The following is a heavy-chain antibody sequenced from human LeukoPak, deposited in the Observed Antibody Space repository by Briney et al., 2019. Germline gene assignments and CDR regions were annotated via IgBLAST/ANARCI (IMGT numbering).Heavy chain of an antibody. CDR1: GGSISSSSYY. J-gene: IGHJ3*02. CDR3: ACWGAYDSSGYFIDAFDI. Sequence: SETLSLTCTVSGGSISSSSYYWGWIRQPPGKGLEWIGSIYYSGSTYYNPSLKSRVTISVDTSKNQFSLKLSSVTAADTAVYYCACWGAYDSSGYFIDAFDIWGQGTMVTVSS. D-gene: IGHD3-22*01. V-gene: IGHV4-39*01. CDR2: IYYSGST.